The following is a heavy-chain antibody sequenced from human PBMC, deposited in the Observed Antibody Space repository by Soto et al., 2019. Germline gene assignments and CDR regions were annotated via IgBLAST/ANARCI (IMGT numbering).Heavy chain of an antibody. CDR1: GFTFSSYA. CDR2: ISGSGGST. V-gene: IGHV3-23*01. Sequence: PGGSLRLSCAASGFTFSSYAMSWVRQAPGKGLEWVSAISGSGGSTYYADSVKGRFTISRDNSKNTLYLQMNSLRAEDTAVYYCAKVLYSYDEYYSYSGMDVRAQGTTVPVSS. CDR3: AKVLYSYDEYYSYSGMDV. J-gene: IGHJ6*02. D-gene: IGHD5-18*01.